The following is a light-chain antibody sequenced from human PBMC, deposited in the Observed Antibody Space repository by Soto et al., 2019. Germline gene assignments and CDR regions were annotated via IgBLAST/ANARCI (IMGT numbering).Light chain of an antibody. CDR1: QSVGSY. Sequence: EIVLTQSPATLSLSPGDRATLSCRASQSVGSYLGWYQQKPGQAPRVLIYDASDRAAGVPARFSGSGSGTDFTLTISSLEPEDFAVYYCQQRSNWPLTFGGGTKVEIK. V-gene: IGKV3-11*01. J-gene: IGKJ4*01. CDR2: DAS. CDR3: QQRSNWPLT.